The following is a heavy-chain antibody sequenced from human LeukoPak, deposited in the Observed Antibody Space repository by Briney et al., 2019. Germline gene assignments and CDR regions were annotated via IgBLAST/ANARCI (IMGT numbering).Heavy chain of an antibody. CDR3: ARTAEYSSGWYIDS. Sequence: SETLSLTCAVYGGSFSGYYWSWIRQPPGKGLEWIGEINHSGSTNYNPSLRSRVTISVDTSKNQFSLKLTSVTAADTAVYYCARTAEYSSGWYIDSWGQGILVTVSS. D-gene: IGHD6-19*01. J-gene: IGHJ4*02. V-gene: IGHV4-34*01. CDR2: INHSGST. CDR1: GGSFSGYY.